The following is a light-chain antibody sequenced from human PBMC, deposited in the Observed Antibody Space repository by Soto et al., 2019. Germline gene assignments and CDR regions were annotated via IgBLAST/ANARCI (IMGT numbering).Light chain of an antibody. CDR1: QSLLHSDGVTY. CDR3: MQSIELPYT. CDR2: ESV. Sequence: DVVMTQTPLSLSVTPGQPASISCRSTQSLLHSDGVTYLYWYLQRPGQPPQRLISESVNRFSGVSPRFSGSGSGTDFTLKISRVEAADVGVYYGMQSIELPYTFGQGTKLEIK. V-gene: IGKV2D-29*01. J-gene: IGKJ2*01.